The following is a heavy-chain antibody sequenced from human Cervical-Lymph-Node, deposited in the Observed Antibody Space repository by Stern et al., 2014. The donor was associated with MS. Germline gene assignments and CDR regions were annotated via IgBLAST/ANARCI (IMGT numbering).Heavy chain of an antibody. Sequence: QVQLVESGAEVKKSGSSVKVSCKASRGTLRSYVITWARQASGQGPEWMGEISPIFGTATYAQQFQGRVTITADEYTSTVYMELSSLRSEDTAVYYCARNVVDTTLGHWGQGSQVIVSS. V-gene: IGHV1-69*01. CDR3: ARNVVDTTLGH. CDR1: RGTLRSYV. D-gene: IGHD5-18*01. CDR2: ISPIFGTA. J-gene: IGHJ4*02.